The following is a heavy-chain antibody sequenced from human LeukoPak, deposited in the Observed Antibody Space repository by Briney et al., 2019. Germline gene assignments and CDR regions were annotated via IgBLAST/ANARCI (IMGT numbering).Heavy chain of an antibody. D-gene: IGHD2-15*01. J-gene: IGHJ5*02. CDR2: MKLDGSEE. Sequence: GGSRRLSCAASGFTFRSYWMSWVRQAPGKGLEWVANMKLDGSEEYYVDSVKGRFTISSDNAKNSLYLQMNSLRVDDTAVYYCARWARYCSSGSCYSWFDPWGQGTLVTVSS. CDR1: GFTFRSYW. CDR3: ARWARYCSSGSCYSWFDP. V-gene: IGHV3-7*01.